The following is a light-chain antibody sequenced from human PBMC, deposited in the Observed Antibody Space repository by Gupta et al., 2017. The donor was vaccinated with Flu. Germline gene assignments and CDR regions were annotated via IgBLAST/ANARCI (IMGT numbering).Light chain of an antibody. CDR3: SSYTSSSTVV. Sequence: QSALTQPASVSASPGQSITISCTGTSSDIGGYNFVSWYQQHPDKAPRLMIYEVSNRPSGVSDRFSGSKSGNTASLTISGLQTEDEADYYCSSYTSSSTVVFGGGIKLTVL. CDR1: SSDIGGYNF. CDR2: EVS. V-gene: IGLV2-14*01. J-gene: IGLJ2*01.